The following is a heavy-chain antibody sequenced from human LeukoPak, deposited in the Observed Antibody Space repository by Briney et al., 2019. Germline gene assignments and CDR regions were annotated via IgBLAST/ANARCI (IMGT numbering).Heavy chain of an antibody. V-gene: IGHV4-34*01. Sequence: SETLSLTCAVYGGSFSGYYWSWIRQPPGKGLEWIGEINHSGSTNYNPSLKSRVTISVDTSKNQFSLKLSSVTAADTAVYYCARRVITMVRVNWFDPWGQGTLVTVSS. J-gene: IGHJ5*02. CDR1: GGSFSGYY. D-gene: IGHD3-10*01. CDR3: ARRVITMVRVNWFDP. CDR2: INHSGST.